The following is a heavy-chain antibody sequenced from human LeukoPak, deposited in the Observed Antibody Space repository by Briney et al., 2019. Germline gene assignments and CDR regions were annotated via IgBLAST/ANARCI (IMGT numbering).Heavy chain of an antibody. CDR3: ARRRDGYSAELFDY. CDR2: IKTDGSST. V-gene: IGHV3-74*01. D-gene: IGHD5-24*01. CDR1: GFTFSSYW. J-gene: IGHJ4*02. Sequence: PGGSLRLSCAASGFTFSSYWMHWVRQAPGKGLVWVSRIKTDGSSTNYADSVKGRFTISRDNAKNTLYLQMNSLRAEDTAVYYCARRRDGYSAELFDYWGQGTLVTVSS.